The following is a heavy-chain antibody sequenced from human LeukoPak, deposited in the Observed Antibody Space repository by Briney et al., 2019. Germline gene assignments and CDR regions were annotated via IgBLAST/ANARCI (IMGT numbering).Heavy chain of an antibody. D-gene: IGHD2-15*01. V-gene: IGHV4-31*03. J-gene: IGHJ3*02. CDR3: ARERTRITPHAFDI. CDR1: GGSISSGGYY. Sequence: SETLCLTCTVSGGSISSGGYYWSWIRQHPGKGREWFGYSYYSGSTYYNPALKSRVTISVDTPKNQFSLKLSSGTAADTAVYYCARERTRITPHAFDIWGQGTMATVSS. CDR2: SYYSGST.